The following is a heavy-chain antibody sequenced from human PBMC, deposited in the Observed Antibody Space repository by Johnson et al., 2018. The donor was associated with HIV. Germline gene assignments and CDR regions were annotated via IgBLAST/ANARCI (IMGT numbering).Heavy chain of an antibody. V-gene: IGHV3-33*06. CDR3: AKDQWSSRWTNDAFDI. J-gene: IGHJ3*02. Sequence: QVQLVESGGGVVQPGRSLRLSCAESGFTFSTYGMHWVRQAPGKGLEWVAVMWYDGSNKYYADSVKGRFTISRDHSKNTLYMQINSLRAEDTSVYYCAKDQWSSRWTNDAFDIWGQGTMVTVSS. CDR1: GFTFSTYG. D-gene: IGHD6-13*01. CDR2: MWYDGSNK.